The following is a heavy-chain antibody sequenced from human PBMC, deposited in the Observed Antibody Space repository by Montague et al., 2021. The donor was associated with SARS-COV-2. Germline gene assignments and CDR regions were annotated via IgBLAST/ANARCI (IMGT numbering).Heavy chain of an antibody. J-gene: IGHJ4*02. CDR3: ARAHSGSWAHLDN. Sequence: ETLSLTCTVSGGSITNNIDYWAWIRQPPGKGLEWIGSIYYTGNTYYNPSLKSRVTISVDTSKNQFSLKLTSVTAADTAVYYCARAHSGSWAHLDNWGQGSLVTVSS. CDR2: IYYTGNT. D-gene: IGHD6-13*01. V-gene: IGHV4-39*07. CDR1: GGSITNNIDY.